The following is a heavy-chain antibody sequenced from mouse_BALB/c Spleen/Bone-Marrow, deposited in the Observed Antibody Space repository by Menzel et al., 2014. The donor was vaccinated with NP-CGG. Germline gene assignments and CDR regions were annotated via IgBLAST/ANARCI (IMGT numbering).Heavy chain of an antibody. V-gene: IGHV1-80*01. D-gene: IGHD1-1*01. Sequence: VQLQQSGAELVRPGSSVKISCKASGYTFSNYWMNWMKQRPGQGLEWIGQIYPGDGDTNYIGKFTGKATLTADKSSSTPYIQLSTLSPQDSAVYFSASLEDYSYVMDYWGQGITV. J-gene: IGHJ4*01. CDR3: ASLEDYSYVMDY. CDR1: GYTFSNYW. CDR2: IYPGDGDT.